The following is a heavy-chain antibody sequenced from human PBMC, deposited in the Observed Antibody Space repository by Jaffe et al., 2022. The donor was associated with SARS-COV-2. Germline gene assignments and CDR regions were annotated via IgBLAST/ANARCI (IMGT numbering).Heavy chain of an antibody. CDR2: ISDGADTT. Sequence: EVQLVQSGGGLVQPGGSLRLSCSVSGFTLTSYVMSWVRQAPGKGLEWVSAISDGADTTYYTDSVKGRFTISRDSSKNTLYLQMNSLTAQDTAVYYCAKPDGPDYWGQGTLVTVSS. CDR1: GFTLTSYV. V-gene: IGHV3-23*04. J-gene: IGHJ4*02. CDR3: AKPDGPDY. D-gene: IGHD2-8*01.